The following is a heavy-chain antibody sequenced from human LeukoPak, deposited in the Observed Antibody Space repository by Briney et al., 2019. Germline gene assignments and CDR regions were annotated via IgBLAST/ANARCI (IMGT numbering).Heavy chain of an antibody. CDR3: VRGNDLVATAPYYYYGMDV. CDR1: GFTFSTYW. CDR2: IWKGRSDE. V-gene: IGHV3-7*01. D-gene: IGHD5-12*01. J-gene: IGHJ6*02. Sequence: QTGGSLRLSCAASGFTFSTYWMNWVRQAPGKGLEWVANIWKGRSDEHYVDSVKGRFTISGDSAGRTLFLQMNSLRPEDTAVYYCVRGNDLVATAPYYYYGMDVWGQGTTVIVSS.